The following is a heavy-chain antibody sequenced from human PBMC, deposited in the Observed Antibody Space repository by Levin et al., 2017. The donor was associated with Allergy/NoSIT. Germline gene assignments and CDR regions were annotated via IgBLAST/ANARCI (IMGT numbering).Heavy chain of an antibody. V-gene: IGHV3-7*05. CDR2: INKGRNEI. CDR3: VRGGGYYGSW. D-gene: IGHD3-10*01. CDR1: GFTFSDCW. J-gene: IGHJ4*02. Sequence: GGSLRLSCEASGFTFSDCWMSWVRQPSGKGLEWVARINKGRNEISYVDSVKGRFTISRDDGKKSLYLQMNSLRVEDTAVYYCVRGGGYYGSWWGQGALVTVSS.